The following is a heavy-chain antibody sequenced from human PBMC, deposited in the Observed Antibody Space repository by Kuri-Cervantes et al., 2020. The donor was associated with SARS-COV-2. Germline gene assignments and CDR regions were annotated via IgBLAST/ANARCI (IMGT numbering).Heavy chain of an antibody. CDR1: GFTFGDYA. D-gene: IGHD3-22*01. J-gene: IGHJ4*02. CDR2: ISYDGSNK. CDR3: ARGSYYYDSSRGDDY. Sequence: GESLKISCTASGFTFGDYAMSWVRQAPGKGLEWVAVISYDGSNKYYADSVKGRFTISRDNSKNTLYLQMNSLRAEDTAVYYCARGSYYYDSSRGDDYWGQGTLVTVSS. V-gene: IGHV3-30-3*01.